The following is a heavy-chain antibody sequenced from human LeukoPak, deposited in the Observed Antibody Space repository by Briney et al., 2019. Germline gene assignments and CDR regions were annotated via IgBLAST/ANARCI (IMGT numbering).Heavy chain of an antibody. V-gene: IGHV1-2*02. CDR2: INPNSGDT. CDR1: GYTFTGYC. D-gene: IGHD3-16*01. CDR3: ATQRGSYLWGTDFDY. Sequence: ASVKVSCKASGYTFTGYCMRWVRQAPGQGLELMGWINPNSGDTKYAQKFQGRVTMTRDTSISTAYMELSRLRSDDTAVYYCATQRGSYLWGTDFDYWGQGTLVTVSS. J-gene: IGHJ4*02.